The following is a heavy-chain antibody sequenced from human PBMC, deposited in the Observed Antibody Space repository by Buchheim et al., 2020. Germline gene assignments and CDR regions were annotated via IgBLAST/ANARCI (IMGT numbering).Heavy chain of an antibody. Sequence: QVQLQESGPGLVKPSQTLSLTCTVSGGSVSRGAYYWSWIRQHPGKGLEWIGYIYNSEITYYNPSLKSRVTISVDTSKNQFSLKLTSVTAADTAVYYCARGGAAARLDSWGQGTL. CDR2: IYNSEIT. D-gene: IGHD6-6*01. V-gene: IGHV4-31*03. J-gene: IGHJ4*02. CDR3: ARGGAAARLDS. CDR1: GGSVSRGAYY.